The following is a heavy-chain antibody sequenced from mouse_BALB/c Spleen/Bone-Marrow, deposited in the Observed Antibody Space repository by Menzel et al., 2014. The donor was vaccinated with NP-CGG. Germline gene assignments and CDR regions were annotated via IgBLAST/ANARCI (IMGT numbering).Heavy chain of an antibody. CDR1: GFTFTDYY. D-gene: IGHD1-1*01. CDR2: IRNKANGYTT. V-gene: IGHV7-3*02. Sequence: EVMLVESGGGLVQPGGSLRLSCATSGFTFTDYYMSWVRQPPGKALEWLGFIRNKANGYTTEYSASVQGRFTISRDNSQSILYLQMNTLRAEDSATYYCARDVHYDIYWYFDVWGAGTTVTVSS. CDR3: ARDVHYDIYWYFDV. J-gene: IGHJ1*01.